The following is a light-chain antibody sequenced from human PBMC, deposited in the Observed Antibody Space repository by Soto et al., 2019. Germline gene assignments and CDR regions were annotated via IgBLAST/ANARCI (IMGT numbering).Light chain of an antibody. V-gene: IGLV1-44*01. CDR2: SND. Sequence: QSVLTQAPSASGTPGQRVTISCSGSSSNIGSNTVTWYQQVPGTAPKVLIYSNDQRPSGVPDRFSGSKSGTSASLAIAGLQSEDEADYYCAAWDDSLNGWVFGGGTKLTVL. CDR1: SSNIGSNT. J-gene: IGLJ3*02. CDR3: AAWDDSLNGWV.